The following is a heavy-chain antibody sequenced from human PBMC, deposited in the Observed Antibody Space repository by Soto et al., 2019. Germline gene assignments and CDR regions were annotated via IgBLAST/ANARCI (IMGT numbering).Heavy chain of an antibody. CDR2: THHGGSA. Sequence: PSETLSLTCAVSGCSVSSSNWWSWVRQPPGKGLEWIGETHHGGSADYNPSLKSRVTISLDKSKNQFSLQLTSVTAADTAVYFCARAPSSYYSLDVWGQGTTVTVSS. CDR3: ARAPSSYYSLDV. J-gene: IGHJ6*02. V-gene: IGHV4-4*02. CDR1: GCSVSSSNW.